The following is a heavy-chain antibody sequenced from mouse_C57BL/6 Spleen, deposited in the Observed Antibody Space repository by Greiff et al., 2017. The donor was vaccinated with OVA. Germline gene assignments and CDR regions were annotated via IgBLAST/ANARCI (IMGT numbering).Heavy chain of an antibody. CDR2: IWSGGST. Sequence: QVQLKESGPGLVQPSQSLSITCTVSGFSLTSYGVHWVRQSPGKGLEWLGVIWSGGSTDYNAAFISRLSISKDNSKSQVFFKMNSLQADDTAIYYCARNGGDYYGSSYEYFDVWGTGTTVTVSS. J-gene: IGHJ1*03. CDR3: ARNGGDYYGSSYEYFDV. CDR1: GFSLTSYG. D-gene: IGHD1-1*01. V-gene: IGHV2-2*01.